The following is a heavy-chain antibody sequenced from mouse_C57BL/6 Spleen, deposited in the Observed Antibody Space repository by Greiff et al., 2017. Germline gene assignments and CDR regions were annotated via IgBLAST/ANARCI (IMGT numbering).Heavy chain of an antibody. CDR1: GYTFTSYW. CDR3: ARRVSAYAMDY. Sequence: VQLQQPGAELVMPGASVKLSCKASGYTFTSYWMHWVKQRPGQGLEWIGEIDPSDSYTNYNQKFKGKSTLTVDNSSSTAYMQLSSLTSEDSAVYYCARRVSAYAMDYWGQGTSVTVSS. CDR2: IDPSDSYT. J-gene: IGHJ4*01. V-gene: IGHV1-69*01.